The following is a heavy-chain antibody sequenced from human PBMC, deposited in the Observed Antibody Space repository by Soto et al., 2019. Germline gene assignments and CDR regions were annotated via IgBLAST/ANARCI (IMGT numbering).Heavy chain of an antibody. CDR2: IWYDGSNK. CDR1: GFTFSSYG. Sequence: QVQLVESGGGVVQPGRSLRLSCAASGFTFSSYGMHWVRQAPGKGLEWVAVIWYDGSNKYYADSVKGRFTISRDNSKSTLYLQMNGLRAEDTAVYYCARVSELLHDYFDYWGQGTLVTVSS. D-gene: IGHD3-10*01. J-gene: IGHJ4*02. V-gene: IGHV3-33*01. CDR3: ARVSELLHDYFDY.